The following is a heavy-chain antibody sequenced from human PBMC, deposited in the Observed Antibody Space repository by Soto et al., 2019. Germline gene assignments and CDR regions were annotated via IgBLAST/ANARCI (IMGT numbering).Heavy chain of an antibody. Sequence: GASVKVSFKASGGTFSSYAISWVRQAPGQGLEWMGGIIPIFGTANYAQKFQGRVTITADESTSTAYMELSSLRSEDTAVYYCARGGEERWLQSRLDYWGQGTLVTVSS. V-gene: IGHV1-69*13. D-gene: IGHD5-12*01. J-gene: IGHJ4*02. CDR1: GGTFSSYA. CDR2: IIPIFGTA. CDR3: ARGGEERWLQSRLDY.